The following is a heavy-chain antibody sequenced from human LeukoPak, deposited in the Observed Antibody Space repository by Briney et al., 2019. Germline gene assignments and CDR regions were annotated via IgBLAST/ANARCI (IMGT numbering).Heavy chain of an antibody. CDR2: VKSDGTAT. D-gene: IGHD1-14*01. Sequence: GGSLRLSCAASGFTFSSHLMHWVRQAQGTGLVWVSSVKSDGTATNYADSVKGRFTVSRDNAKNTLYLQMNSLRVEDTAVYYCVRKFATGNWGQGTLVTVSS. V-gene: IGHV3-74*01. J-gene: IGHJ4*02. CDR3: VRKFATGN. CDR1: GFTFSSHL.